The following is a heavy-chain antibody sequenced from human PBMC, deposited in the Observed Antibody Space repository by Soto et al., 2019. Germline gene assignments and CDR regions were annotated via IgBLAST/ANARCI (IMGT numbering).Heavy chain of an antibody. CDR1: GYPFSDYA. CDR3: ARDRDRGDYYYYYMDV. V-gene: IGHV1-3*01. J-gene: IGHJ6*03. CDR2: INAGNGNT. D-gene: IGHD3-10*01. Sequence: QVHLVQSGAEVKKPGASVKISCEASGYPFSDYAIHWVRQAPGQRLEWMGRINAGNGNTEYSQPFQGRLTITRDSSARTAFMELGSLTSDDLAVYFCARDRDRGDYYYYYMDVWGRGTTVIVSS.